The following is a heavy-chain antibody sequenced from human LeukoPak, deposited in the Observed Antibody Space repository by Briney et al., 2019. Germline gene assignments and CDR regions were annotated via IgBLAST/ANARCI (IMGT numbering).Heavy chain of an antibody. D-gene: IGHD6-13*01. CDR1: GFSFSTYA. J-gene: IGHJ4*02. CDR3: AKDKDLQLVGDN. V-gene: IGHV3-23*01. CDR2: ISGSGGTT. Sequence: GGSLRLSYAVSGFSFSTYAMSWVRQAPGKGLEWISDISGSGGTTHYADSVKGRFTISRDNSKNTLYLQMDSLRAEDTAVYYCAKDKDLQLVGDNWGQGTLVSVSS.